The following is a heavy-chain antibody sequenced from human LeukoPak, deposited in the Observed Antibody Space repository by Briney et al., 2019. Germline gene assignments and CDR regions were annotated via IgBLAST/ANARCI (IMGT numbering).Heavy chain of an antibody. CDR3: AKDRSPYSSSPYFDY. V-gene: IGHV3-11*01. J-gene: IGHJ4*02. CDR2: ISRGGNSI. D-gene: IGHD6-6*01. CDR1: GFTFSDYY. Sequence: GSLRLSCAASGFTFSDYYMSWIRQAPGKGLEWVSSISRGGNSIYYADSVRGRFTISRDNAKNSLYLQMNSLRAEDTAVYYCAKDRSPYSSSPYFDYWGQGTLVTVS.